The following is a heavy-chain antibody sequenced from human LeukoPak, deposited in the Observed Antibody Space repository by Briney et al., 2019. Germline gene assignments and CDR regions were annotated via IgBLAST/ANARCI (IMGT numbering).Heavy chain of an antibody. CDR3: ARLIVGSMNYYYMDV. D-gene: IGHD1-26*01. Sequence: GESLKISCKGSGYYFPTYWLAWVRQMPGKGLEWMGIIFPTDSQTRHSPSFQGQVTISADKSISTAYLQWSSLKASDTAVYYCARLIVGSMNYYYMDVWGKGTTVTVSS. J-gene: IGHJ6*03. CDR2: IFPTDSQT. V-gene: IGHV5-51*01. CDR1: GYYFPTYW.